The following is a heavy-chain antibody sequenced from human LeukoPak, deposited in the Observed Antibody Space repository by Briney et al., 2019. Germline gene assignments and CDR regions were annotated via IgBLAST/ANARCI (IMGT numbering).Heavy chain of an antibody. D-gene: IGHD3-10*01. CDR2: INHSGST. CDR3: ARVASQNQITMLEY. V-gene: IGHV4-34*01. Sequence: SETLSLTCAVYGGSFSGYYWSWIRQPPGKGLEWIGEINHSGSTNYNPSLKSRVTISVDTSKNQFSLKLSSVTAADTAVYYCARVASQNQITMLEYWGQGTLVTVSS. CDR1: GGSFSGYY. J-gene: IGHJ4*02.